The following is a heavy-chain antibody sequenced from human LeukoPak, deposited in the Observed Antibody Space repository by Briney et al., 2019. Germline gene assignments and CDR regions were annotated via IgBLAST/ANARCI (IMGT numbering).Heavy chain of an antibody. CDR1: GYTFTSYG. D-gene: IGHD3-10*01. CDR2: ISAYNGNT. V-gene: IGHV1-18*01. J-gene: IGHJ5*02. CDR3: ARAGVLGYYYGSGSLESNWFDP. Sequence: GASVTVCCTASGYTFTSYGISWVRQAHGQGLEWMGWISAYNGNTNYAQKLQGRVTMTTDTSTSTAYMELRSLRSDDTAVYYCARAGVLGYYYGSGSLESNWFDPWGQGTLVTVSS.